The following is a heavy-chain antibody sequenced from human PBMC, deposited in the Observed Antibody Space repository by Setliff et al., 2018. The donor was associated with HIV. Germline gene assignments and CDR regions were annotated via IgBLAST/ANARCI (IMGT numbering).Heavy chain of an antibody. CDR3: AATYCRGGGRDCPQMYDY. J-gene: IGHJ4*02. CDR1: GVSTSSSTYY. CDR2: IFYTGST. D-gene: IGHD2-15*01. V-gene: IGHV4-39*07. Sequence: KASETLSLTCSVSGVSTSSSTYYWGWIRQPPGKGLEWIGYIFYTGSTYYNPSLKSRVTISVDTSKKQFSLKLNSVTAADSAIYYCAATYCRGGGRDCPQMYDYWGQGSLVTVSS.